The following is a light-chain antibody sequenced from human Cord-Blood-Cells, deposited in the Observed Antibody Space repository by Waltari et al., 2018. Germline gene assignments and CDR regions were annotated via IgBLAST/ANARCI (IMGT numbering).Light chain of an antibody. CDR1: SSDVGSYNL. V-gene: IGLV2-23*01. Sequence: QSALTQPASVSGSPGQSITISCTGTSSDVGSYNLVSWYQQHPGKAPKLMIYEGSKGPSGVSNGFSGSKSGNTASLTISGLQAEDEADYYCCSYAGSPWVFGGGTKLTVL. CDR2: EGS. J-gene: IGLJ3*02. CDR3: CSYAGSPWV.